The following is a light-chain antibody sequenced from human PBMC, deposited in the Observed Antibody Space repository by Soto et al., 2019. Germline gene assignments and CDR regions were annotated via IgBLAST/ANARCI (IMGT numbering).Light chain of an antibody. CDR2: SAS. CDR1: QDISVY. CDR3: QNSNPAPLT. Sequence: DIQMTQSPSSLSASVGDRVTITCRASQDISVYLAWYQQKPGKVPKLLIYSASTLQSGVPSRFSGSGSGTDFTLTISTLHPEDVATSFCQNSNPAPLTFGQGTRLDIK. J-gene: IGKJ5*01. V-gene: IGKV1-27*01.